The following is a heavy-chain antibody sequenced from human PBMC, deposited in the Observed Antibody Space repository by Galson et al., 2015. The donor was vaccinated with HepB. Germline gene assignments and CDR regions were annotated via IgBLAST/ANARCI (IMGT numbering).Heavy chain of an antibody. D-gene: IGHD5-18*01. Sequence: SLRLSCAASGFTFSSYAMHWVRQAPGKGLEWVAVISYDGSNKYYADSVKGRFTISRDNSKNTLSLQIGSLRAEDTAIYYCARELLGGYSYGYFDYWGQGTLVTVSS. CDR3: ARELLGGYSYGYFDY. V-gene: IGHV3-30-3*01. CDR1: GFTFSSYA. CDR2: ISYDGSNK. J-gene: IGHJ4*02.